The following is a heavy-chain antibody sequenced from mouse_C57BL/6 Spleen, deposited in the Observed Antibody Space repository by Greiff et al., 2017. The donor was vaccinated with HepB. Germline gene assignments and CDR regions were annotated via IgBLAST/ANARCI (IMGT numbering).Heavy chain of an antibody. Sequence: DVKLQESGGGLVKPGGSLKLSCAASGFTFSSYAMSWVRQTPEKRLEWVATISDGGSYTYYPDNVKGRFTISRDNAKNNLYLQMSHLKSKDTAMYYCAKLGRGFAYWGQGTLVTVSA. V-gene: IGHV5-4*03. CDR2: ISDGGSYT. J-gene: IGHJ3*01. CDR1: GFTFSSYA. CDR3: AKLGRGFAY.